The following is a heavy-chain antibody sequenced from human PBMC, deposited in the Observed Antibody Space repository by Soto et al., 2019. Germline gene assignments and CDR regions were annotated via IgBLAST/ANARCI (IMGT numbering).Heavy chain of an antibody. CDR2: IKSKSDGGTT. V-gene: IGHV3-15*01. CDR1: GYTFSSYA. Sequence: GGSVKLSCAASGYTFSSYAMSCVRQAPGKGLEWVGRIKSKSDGGTTDYAAPVKGTFTISRDDSKNTLYLQMNSLKTEDTAVYYCTTDGRTEPDYWGLGTLVTVSS. CDR3: TTDGRTEPDY. J-gene: IGHJ4*02.